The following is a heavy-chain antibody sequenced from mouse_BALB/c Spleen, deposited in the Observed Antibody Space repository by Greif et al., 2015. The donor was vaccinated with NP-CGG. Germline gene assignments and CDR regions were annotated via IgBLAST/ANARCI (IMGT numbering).Heavy chain of an antibody. Sequence: EVKLLESGPELVKPGASVKISCKASGYSFTGYFMNWVMQSHGKSLEWIGRINPYNGDTFYNQKFKGKATLTVDKSSSTAPMELRSLASEDSAVYYCARWDYDAMDYWGQGTSVTVS. CDR1: GYSFTGYF. CDR3: ARWDYDAMDY. J-gene: IGHJ4*01. V-gene: IGHV1-20*02. CDR2: INPYNGDT.